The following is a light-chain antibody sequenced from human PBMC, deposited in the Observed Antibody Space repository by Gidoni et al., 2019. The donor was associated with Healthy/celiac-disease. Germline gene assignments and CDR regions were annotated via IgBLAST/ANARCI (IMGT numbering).Light chain of an antibody. J-gene: IGKJ1*01. CDR3: QQFNSYPQT. V-gene: IGKV1-13*02. CDR2: DAS. CDR1: QGISSA. Sequence: AIQLTQSPSSLSASVGDRVTITCRASQGISSALAWYQQKPGKAPKLLIYDASSLESGVPSRVSGSGSGTDFTLTISSLQPEDFATYYCQQFNSYPQTFGQGTKVEIK.